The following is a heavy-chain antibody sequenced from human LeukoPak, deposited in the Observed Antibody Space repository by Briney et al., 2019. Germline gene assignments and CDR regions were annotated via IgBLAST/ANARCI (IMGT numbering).Heavy chain of an antibody. CDR1: GGTFSSYA. CDR2: IIPIFGTA. D-gene: IGHD3-3*01. J-gene: IGHJ4*02. V-gene: IGHV1-69*13. Sequence: SVKVSCKASGGTFSSYAISWVRQAPGQGLEWMGGIIPIFGTANYAQKFQGRVTITADESTSTAYMELSSLRSEDTAVYYCARGRSYYDFWSGYYSPLGYWGQGTLVTVSS. CDR3: ARGRSYYDFWSGYYSPLGY.